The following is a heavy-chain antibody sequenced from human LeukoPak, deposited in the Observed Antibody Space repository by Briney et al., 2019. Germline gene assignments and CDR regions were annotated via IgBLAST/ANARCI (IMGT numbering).Heavy chain of an antibody. CDR3: ARVLVSRELLIYYYYMDV. J-gene: IGHJ6*03. D-gene: IGHD1-26*01. V-gene: IGHV1-18*01. CDR2: ISAYNGNT. Sequence: ASVKVSCKASGGTFSSYAISWVRQAPGQGLEWMGWISAYNGNTNYAQKLQGRVTMTTDPSTSTDYMELRSLRSDDTAVYYCARVLVSRELLIYYYYMDVWGKGTTVTISS. CDR1: GGTFSSYA.